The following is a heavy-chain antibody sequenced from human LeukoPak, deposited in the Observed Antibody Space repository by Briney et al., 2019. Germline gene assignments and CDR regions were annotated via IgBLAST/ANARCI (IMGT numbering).Heavy chain of an antibody. CDR1: GFTFSSHS. CDR3: ARGAYYYED. J-gene: IGHJ4*02. Sequence: GGSLRLSCAASGFTFSSHSMNWVRQAPGKGLEWVSYISSSNSTIYYADSVKGRFTISRDNAKNSLYLQMNSLRPEDTAVYYCARGAYYYEDWGQGTLVTVSS. V-gene: IGHV3-48*01. D-gene: IGHD3-22*01. CDR2: ISSSNSTI.